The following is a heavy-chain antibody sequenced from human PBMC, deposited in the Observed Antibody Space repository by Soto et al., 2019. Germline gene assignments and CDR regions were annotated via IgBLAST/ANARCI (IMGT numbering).Heavy chain of an antibody. CDR1: GGSISSGGYY. V-gene: IGHV4-31*03. Sequence: SETLSLTCTVSGGSISSGGYYWSRIRQHPGKGLEWIGYIYYSGSTYYNPSLKSRVSISRDTSKNQFSLKMTSLTAADTAIYYCASGQVGATTWFDPWGQGTKVTVSS. J-gene: IGHJ5*02. CDR2: IYYSGST. CDR3: ASGQVGATTWFDP. D-gene: IGHD1-26*01.